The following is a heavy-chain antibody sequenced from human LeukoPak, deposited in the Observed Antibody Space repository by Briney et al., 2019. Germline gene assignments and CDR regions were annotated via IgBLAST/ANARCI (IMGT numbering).Heavy chain of an antibody. Sequence: GGSLRLSCAGSGFSFSYYWMSWVRQAPGKGLEWVANIKQDGSEKYYVHSVKGRFTISRDNAKNSLYLEMNSLRAEDTAVYYCARDQSADQLLHNCSGPWGQGTLVTVSS. D-gene: IGHD2-2*01. J-gene: IGHJ5*02. V-gene: IGHV3-7*01. CDR1: GFSFSYYW. CDR3: ARDQSADQLLHNCSGP. CDR2: IKQDGSEK.